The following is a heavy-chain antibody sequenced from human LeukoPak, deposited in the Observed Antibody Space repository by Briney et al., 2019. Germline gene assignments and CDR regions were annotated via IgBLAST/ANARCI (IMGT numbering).Heavy chain of an antibody. CDR3: ATFAGTGGNRNGFDP. J-gene: IGHJ5*02. V-gene: IGHV4-39*07. Sequence: SETLSLTCTVSGGSISSSSYYWGWIRQPPGKGLEWIGCIYESGSTYYNPSLKSRVTISVDTTDNQFSLRMNSVTAADTAVYYCATFAGTGGNRNGFDPWGQGTLVTVSS. CDR2: IYESGST. D-gene: IGHD2-8*02. CDR1: GGSISSSSYY.